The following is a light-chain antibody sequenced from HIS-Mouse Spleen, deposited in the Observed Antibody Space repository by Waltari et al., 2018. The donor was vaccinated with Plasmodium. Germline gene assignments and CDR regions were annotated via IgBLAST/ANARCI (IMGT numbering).Light chain of an antibody. J-gene: IGLJ3*02. CDR1: ALPKKY. CDR2: EDS. Sequence: SYELTQPPSVSVSPGQTARITCTGDALPKKYSYWDQQKSGQAPVLVIYEDSKRPSGIPERFSGSSSGTMATLTSSGAQVEDEADYYCYSTDSSGNHRVFGGGTKLTVL. V-gene: IGLV3-10*01. CDR3: YSTDSSGNHRV.